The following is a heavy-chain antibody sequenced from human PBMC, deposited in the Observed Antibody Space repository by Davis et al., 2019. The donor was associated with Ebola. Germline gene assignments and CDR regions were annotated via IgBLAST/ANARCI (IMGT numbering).Heavy chain of an antibody. J-gene: IGHJ6*02. CDR3: ASTSPDV. V-gene: IGHV3-53*04. CDR1: GFTVSSNY. Sequence: GGSLRLSCAASGFTVSSNYMSCVRQAPGKGLEWVSVIYSGGSSYYADSVKGRFTISRHNSKNTLYLQMNSLRAEDTAVYYCASTSPDVWGQGTTVTVSS. CDR2: IYSGGSS.